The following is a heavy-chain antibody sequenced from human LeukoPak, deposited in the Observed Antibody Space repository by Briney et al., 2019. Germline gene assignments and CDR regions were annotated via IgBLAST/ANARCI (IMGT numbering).Heavy chain of an antibody. Sequence: PSETLSLTCAVYGGSFSGYYWSWIRQPPGKGLEWIGEINHSGSTNYNPSLKSRVTISVDTSKNQFSLKLSSVTAADTAVYYCARRVVTTSCLDYWGQGTLVTVSS. D-gene: IGHD2-21*02. J-gene: IGHJ4*02. CDR2: INHSGST. CDR1: GGSFSGYY. V-gene: IGHV4-34*01. CDR3: ARRVVTTSCLDY.